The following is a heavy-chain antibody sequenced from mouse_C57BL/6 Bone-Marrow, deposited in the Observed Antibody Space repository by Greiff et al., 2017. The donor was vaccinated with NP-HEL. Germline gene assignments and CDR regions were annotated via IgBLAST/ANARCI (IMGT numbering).Heavy chain of an antibody. Sequence: EVKLMESGGDLVKPGGSLKLSCAASGFTFSSYGMSWVRQTPDKRLEWVATISSGGSYTYYPDSVKGRFTISRDNAKNTLYLQMSSLKSEDTGMYYWARQGYYYGSTWFAYWGQGTLVTVSA. V-gene: IGHV5-6*01. D-gene: IGHD1-1*01. CDR2: ISSGGSYT. J-gene: IGHJ3*01. CDR3: ARQGYYYGSTWFAY. CDR1: GFTFSSYG.